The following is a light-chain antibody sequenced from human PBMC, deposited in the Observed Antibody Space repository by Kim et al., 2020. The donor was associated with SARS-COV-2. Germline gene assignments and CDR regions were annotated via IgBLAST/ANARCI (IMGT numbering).Light chain of an antibody. Sequence: QTVVTQEPSLTVSPGGTVTLTCASSTGAVTSFFYTCWFQQKPGQAPRALIHNTSKKHSWTPARFSGSLLGGKAALTLSGVQPEDEAEYYCLLYHGGPWVFGGGTKLTVL. CDR2: NTS. CDR1: TGAVTSFFY. CDR3: LLYHGGPWV. V-gene: IGLV7-43*01. J-gene: IGLJ3*02.